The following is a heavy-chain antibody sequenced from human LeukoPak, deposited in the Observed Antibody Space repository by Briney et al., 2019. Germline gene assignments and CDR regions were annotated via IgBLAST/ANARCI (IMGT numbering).Heavy chain of an antibody. Sequence: GGSLRLSCAASGFTFSSYWMSWVRQAPGKGLEWVANIKQDGSEKYYVGSVKGRFTISRDNAKNSLYLQMNSLRAEDTAVYYCARDRDGVEVPWYFDLWGRGTLVTVSS. V-gene: IGHV3-7*03. D-gene: IGHD2-8*01. CDR3: ARDRDGVEVPWYFDL. CDR1: GFTFSSYW. J-gene: IGHJ2*01. CDR2: IKQDGSEK.